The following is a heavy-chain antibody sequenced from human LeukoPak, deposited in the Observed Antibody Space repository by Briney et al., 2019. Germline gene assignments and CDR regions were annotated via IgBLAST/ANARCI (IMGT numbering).Heavy chain of an antibody. D-gene: IGHD5-18*01. CDR1: GYTFTSYD. Sequence: ASVKVSCKASGYTFTSYDINWVRQATGQGLEWMGWMNPNSGNTGYAQKFQGRVTMTRNTSISTAYMELSSLRSEDTAVYYCARDSLNNYYYYYYMDVWAKGPRSPPP. CDR2: MNPNSGNT. V-gene: IGHV1-8*01. J-gene: IGHJ6*03. CDR3: ARDSLNNYYYYYYMDV.